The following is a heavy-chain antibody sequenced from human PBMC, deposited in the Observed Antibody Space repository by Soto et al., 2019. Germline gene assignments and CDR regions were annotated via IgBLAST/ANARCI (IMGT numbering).Heavy chain of an antibody. J-gene: IGHJ6*03. Sequence: HPGGSLRLSFAASGFTFSSHAMSGVRQAPGKGLEWVSAISGSGGSTYYADSVKGRFTISRDNSKNTLYLQMNSLRAEDTAVYYCAKDQNYDFWSGPSYMDVWGKGTTVTVSS. CDR2: ISGSGGST. D-gene: IGHD3-3*01. CDR1: GFTFSSHA. V-gene: IGHV3-23*01. CDR3: AKDQNYDFWSGPSYMDV.